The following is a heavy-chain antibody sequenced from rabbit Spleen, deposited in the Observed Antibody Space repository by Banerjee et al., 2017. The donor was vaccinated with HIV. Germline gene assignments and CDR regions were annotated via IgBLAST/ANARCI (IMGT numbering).Heavy chain of an antibody. CDR1: GFSFTNAYY. V-gene: IGHV1S40*01. CDR3: ARDVVGSSYKFDF. J-gene: IGHJ3*01. D-gene: IGHD8-1*01. Sequence: QSLEESGGDLVKPGASLTLTCTASGFSFTNAYYMWVRQAPGKGLEWIGSIHTGGNTYYASWAKGRFTISKTSSTTVTLQMTSLTAADTATYFCARDVVGSSYKFDFWGQGTLVTVS. CDR2: IHTGGNT.